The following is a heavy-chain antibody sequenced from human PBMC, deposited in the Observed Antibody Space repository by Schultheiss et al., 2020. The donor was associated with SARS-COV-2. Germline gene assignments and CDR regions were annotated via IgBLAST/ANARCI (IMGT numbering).Heavy chain of an antibody. J-gene: IGHJ4*02. CDR3: ARGSIAEYYDILTGYSDY. V-gene: IGHV1-18*01. Sequence: ASVKVSCKASGYTFTSYGISWVRQAPGQGLEWMGWISAYNGNTNYAQKLQGRVTMTTDTSTSTAYMELRSLRSDDTAVYYCARGSIAEYYDILTGYSDYWGQGTLVTVSS. CDR2: ISAYNGNT. D-gene: IGHD3-9*01. CDR1: GYTFTSYG.